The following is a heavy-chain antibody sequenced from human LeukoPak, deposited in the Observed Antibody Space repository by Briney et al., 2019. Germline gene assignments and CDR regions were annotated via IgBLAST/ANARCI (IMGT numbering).Heavy chain of an antibody. CDR1: GFTFSDYY. J-gene: IGHJ4*02. Sequence: PGGSLGLSCAASGFTFSDYYMSWIRQAPGKGLEWVSYISSSGSTIYYADSVKGRFTMSRDNSKNSLYLQMNSLRAEDTAVYYCAREGTNWDFDYWGQGTLVTVSS. CDR2: ISSSGSTI. CDR3: AREGTNWDFDY. D-gene: IGHD7-27*01. V-gene: IGHV3-11*04.